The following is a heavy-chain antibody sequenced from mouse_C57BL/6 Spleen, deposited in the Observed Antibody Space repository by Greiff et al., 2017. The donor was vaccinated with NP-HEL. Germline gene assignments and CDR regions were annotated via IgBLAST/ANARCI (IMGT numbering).Heavy chain of an antibody. V-gene: IGHV5-6*01. CDR3: ARHVDGRGGYFDY. Sequence: EVQLQESGGDLVKPGGSLKLSCAASGFTFSSYGMSWVRQTPDKRLEWVATISSGGSYTYYPDSVKGRFTISRDNAKNTLYLQMSSLKSEDTAMYYCARHVDGRGGYFDYWGQGTTLTVSS. CDR2: ISSGGSYT. CDR1: GFTFSSYG. J-gene: IGHJ2*01.